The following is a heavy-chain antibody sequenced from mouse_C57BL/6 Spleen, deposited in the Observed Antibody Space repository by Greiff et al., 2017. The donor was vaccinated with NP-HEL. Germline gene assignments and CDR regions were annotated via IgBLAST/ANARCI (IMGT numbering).Heavy chain of an antibody. CDR1: GYTFTSYW. V-gene: IGHV1-64*01. CDR2: IHPNSGST. CDR3: ARSGYYGSSLFAY. D-gene: IGHD1-1*01. Sequence: QVQLQQPGAELVKPGASVKLSCKASGYTFTSYWMPWVKQRPGQGLEWIGMIHPNSGSTNYNEKFKSKATLTVDKSSSTAYMQLSSLTSEDSAVYYCARSGYYGSSLFAYWGQGTLVTVSA. J-gene: IGHJ3*01.